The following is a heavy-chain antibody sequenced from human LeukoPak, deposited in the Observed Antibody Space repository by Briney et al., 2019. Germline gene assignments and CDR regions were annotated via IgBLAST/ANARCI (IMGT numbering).Heavy chain of an antibody. CDR3: AKDARAAYYYGSSGYYFDD. Sequence: GGSLRLSSAASGFTFSSYAMSWVRQAPGKGLGWVSAITGSGGSTYYADSMKGRFTISRDNSKNTLYLQMKSLRAQDTPVYYCAKDARAAYYYGSSGYYFDDWGQGTLVTVSS. J-gene: IGHJ4*02. V-gene: IGHV3-23*01. CDR2: ITGSGGST. D-gene: IGHD3-22*01. CDR1: GFTFSSYA.